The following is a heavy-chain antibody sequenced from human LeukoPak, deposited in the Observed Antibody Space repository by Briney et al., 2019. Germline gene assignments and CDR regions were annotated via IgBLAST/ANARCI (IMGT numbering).Heavy chain of an antibody. CDR1: GFTFSTHA. Sequence: PGGSLRLSCAASGFTFSTHAMSWVRRAPGKGLEWVSGISGSGGSTYYADSVKGRFTISRDNFKNTLYLQMTSLRVEDTAVYYCAKVSSSLHIDYWGQGTLVTVSS. D-gene: IGHD6-13*01. J-gene: IGHJ4*02. CDR2: ISGSGGST. V-gene: IGHV3-23*01. CDR3: AKVSSSLHIDY.